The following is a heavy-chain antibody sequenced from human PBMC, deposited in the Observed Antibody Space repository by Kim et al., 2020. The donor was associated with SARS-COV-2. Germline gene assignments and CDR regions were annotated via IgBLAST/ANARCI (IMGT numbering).Heavy chain of an antibody. CDR2: ITRGGDT. D-gene: IGHD6-19*01. Sequence: GGSLRLSCAASGLTLRSYAMNWVRQGPAKGLEWVSSITRGGDTYYAASVKGRFTISRDNFKDTLSLQMNSLRAEDTGNYYCVPCVTLADRSGWCTFFDHWGRGTLVTGS. CDR3: VPCVTLADRSGWCTFFDH. CDR1: GLTLRSYA. J-gene: IGHJ4*02. V-gene: IGHV3-23*01.